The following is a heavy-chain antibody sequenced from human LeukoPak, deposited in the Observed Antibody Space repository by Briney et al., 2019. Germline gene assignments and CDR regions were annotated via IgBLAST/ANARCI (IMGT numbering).Heavy chain of an antibody. D-gene: IGHD1-1*01. V-gene: IGHV3-48*01. J-gene: IGHJ4*02. CDR3: ARDPRTGTIDY. CDR1: GFTFSSYS. CDR2: ISSSSSTI. Sequence: PGGSLGLSCAASGFTFSSYSMTWVRQAPGKGLEWVSYISSSSSTIYYADSVKGRFTISRDNAKNSLYLQMNSLRAEDTAVYYCARDPRTGTIDYWGQGTLVTVSS.